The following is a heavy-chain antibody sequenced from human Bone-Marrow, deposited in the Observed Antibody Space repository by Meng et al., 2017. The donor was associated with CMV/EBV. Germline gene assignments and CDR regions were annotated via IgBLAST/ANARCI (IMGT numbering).Heavy chain of an antibody. J-gene: IGHJ4*02. CDR2: IVVGSGNT. V-gene: IGHV1-58*01. Sequence: SVKVSCKASGFTFTSSSVQWVRQARGQRLEWIGWIVVGSGNTNYAQKFQERVPITSDMSTSTAYMELSSLRSEDTAVYYCAAEHVDTAMGLSFWGQGTLVTVSS. CDR1: GFTFTSSS. CDR3: AAEHVDTAMGLSF. D-gene: IGHD5-18*01.